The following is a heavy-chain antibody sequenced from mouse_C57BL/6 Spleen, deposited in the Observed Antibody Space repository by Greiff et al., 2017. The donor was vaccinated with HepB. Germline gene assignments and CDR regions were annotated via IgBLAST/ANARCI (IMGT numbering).Heavy chain of an antibody. Sequence: EVHLVESGGGLVKPGGSLKLSCAASGFTFSDYGMHWVRQAPEKGLEWVAYISSGSSTIYYADTVKGRFTISRDNAKNTLFLQMTSLRSEDTAMYYCARGYSNSYYFDYWGQGTTLTVSS. CDR1: GFTFSDYG. CDR3: ARGYSNSYYFDY. D-gene: IGHD2-5*01. V-gene: IGHV5-17*01. CDR2: ISSGSSTI. J-gene: IGHJ2*01.